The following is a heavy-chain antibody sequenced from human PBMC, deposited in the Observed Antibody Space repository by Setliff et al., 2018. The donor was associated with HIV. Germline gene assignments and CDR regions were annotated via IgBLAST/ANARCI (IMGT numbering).Heavy chain of an antibody. Sequence: PSETLSLTCTVSGDFFSSDYYWSWIRQSPGKGLEWIGYIYFSGGTHYNTSLKSRLTISIAQSKNQFSLKLTSVTPADTAIYFCARDNPPAHWFDPYGQGTLVTVSS. J-gene: IGHJ5*02. CDR1: GDFFSSDYY. CDR3: ARDNPPAHWFDP. V-gene: IGHV4-61*01. CDR2: IYFSGGT.